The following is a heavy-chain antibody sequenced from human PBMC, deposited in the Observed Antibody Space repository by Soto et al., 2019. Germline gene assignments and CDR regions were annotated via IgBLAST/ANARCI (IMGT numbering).Heavy chain of an antibody. J-gene: IGHJ6*02. CDR1: GFIFSTYG. V-gene: IGHV3-30*18. CDR3: AKGGRALNFYYYGMDV. Sequence: QVQLVESGGGVVQPGRSLRLSCAASGFIFSTYGMHWVRQAPGKGLEWEAVTSYDGSNKYYADSVKGRFTISRDNSKNTLYLQMNCLRTEDTAVYYCAKGGRALNFYYYGMDVWGQGTTVTVSS. CDR2: TSYDGSNK.